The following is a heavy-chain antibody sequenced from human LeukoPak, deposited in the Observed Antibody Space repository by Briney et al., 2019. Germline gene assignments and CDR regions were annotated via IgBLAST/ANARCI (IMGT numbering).Heavy chain of an antibody. CDR2: INHSGST. V-gene: IGHV4-34*01. CDR3: ARALPSRYYYDSSGSRGYYYYMDV. Sequence: SETLSLTCAVYGGSSSGYYWSWSRQPPGKGLEWIGEINHSGSTNYNPSLKSRVTISVDTSKNQFSLKLSSVPAADTAVYYCARALPSRYYYDSSGSRGYYYYMDVWGEGTTVTVSS. CDR1: GGSSSGYY. D-gene: IGHD3-22*01. J-gene: IGHJ6*03.